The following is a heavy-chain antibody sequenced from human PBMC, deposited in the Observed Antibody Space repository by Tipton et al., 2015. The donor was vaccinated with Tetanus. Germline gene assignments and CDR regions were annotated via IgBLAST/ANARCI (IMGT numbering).Heavy chain of an antibody. D-gene: IGHD3-10*01. CDR3: AKEGYHGSGSYAKSWFDP. CDR2: ISAGGAST. Sequence: SLRLSCAASGFTFNSYAMSWVRQAPGKGLEWVSSISAGGASTYYADSVRGRFTFSRDDSKSILYLQMNSLRAEDTATYYCAKEGYHGSGSYAKSWFDPWGQGTLVIVSS. J-gene: IGHJ5*02. CDR1: GFTFNSYA. V-gene: IGHV3-23*01.